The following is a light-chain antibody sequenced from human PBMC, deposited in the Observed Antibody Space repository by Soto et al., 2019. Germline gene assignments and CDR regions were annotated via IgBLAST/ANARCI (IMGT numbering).Light chain of an antibody. CDR3: QHYNSFPWT. Sequence: DIQLTQSPSTLSASAGDRVTITCRASQSISSWLAWYQQKPGKAPKLLIYKASSLESGVASRFSGSGSGTEFTLTISSLQPDDFATYYCQHYNSFPWTCGQGTKVEIK. V-gene: IGKV1-5*03. CDR1: QSISSW. CDR2: KAS. J-gene: IGKJ1*01.